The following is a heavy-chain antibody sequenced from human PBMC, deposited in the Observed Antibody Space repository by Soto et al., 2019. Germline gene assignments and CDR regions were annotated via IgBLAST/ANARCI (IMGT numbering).Heavy chain of an antibody. Sequence: WGSLRLSCAASGFTFISYGMHLFRQAPGKGLEWVAVISYDGSNKYYADSVKGRFTISRDNSKNTLYLQMNSLRAEDTAVYYCVGEGSSAVSDYWGQGTLVTVSS. CDR2: ISYDGSNK. D-gene: IGHD6-6*01. CDR1: GFTFISYG. CDR3: VGEGSSAVSDY. V-gene: IGHV3-30*03. J-gene: IGHJ4*02.